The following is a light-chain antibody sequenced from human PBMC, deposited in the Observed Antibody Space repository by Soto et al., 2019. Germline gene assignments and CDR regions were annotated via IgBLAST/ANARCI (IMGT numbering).Light chain of an antibody. J-gene: IGKJ1*01. CDR1: QSVLYSSNNKNY. CDR2: WAS. V-gene: IGKV4-1*01. CDR3: QQYYSTPWT. Sequence: DIVMTQSPDSLAVSLGERATINCKSSQSVLYSSNNKNYLTWYQQKPGQPPKLLIYWASTRESGVPDRFSGSWSWRDFTLTIRRLQAEEVAVYYCQQYYSTPWTFGQGTKVEIK.